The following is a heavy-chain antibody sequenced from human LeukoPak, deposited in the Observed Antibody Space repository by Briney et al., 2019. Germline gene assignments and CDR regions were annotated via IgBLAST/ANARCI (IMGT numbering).Heavy chain of an antibody. Sequence: SETLSLTCTVSGGSISSHYWSWIRQPPGKGLEGIGYIYYSGSTNYNPSLKSRVTISVDTSKNQFSLKLSSVTAADTAVYYCAREGYDSSGYYIDYWGQGTLVTVSS. J-gene: IGHJ4*02. CDR3: AREGYDSSGYYIDY. V-gene: IGHV4-59*11. CDR2: IYYSGST. D-gene: IGHD3-22*01. CDR1: GGSISSHY.